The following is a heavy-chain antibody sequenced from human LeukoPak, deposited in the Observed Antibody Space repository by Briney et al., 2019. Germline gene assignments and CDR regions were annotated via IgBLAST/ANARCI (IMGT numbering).Heavy chain of an antibody. D-gene: IGHD2-2*01. V-gene: IGHV4-38-2*01. Sequence: PSETLSLTWAVSGYSISSGYYWGWIRQPPGKGLEWIGSIYHSGSTYYNPSLKSRVTISVDTSKNQFSLKLSSVTAADTAVYYCARFWGSVPAAISPDDYWGQGTLVTVSS. J-gene: IGHJ4*02. CDR1: GYSISSGYY. CDR3: ARFWGSVPAAISPDDY. CDR2: IYHSGST.